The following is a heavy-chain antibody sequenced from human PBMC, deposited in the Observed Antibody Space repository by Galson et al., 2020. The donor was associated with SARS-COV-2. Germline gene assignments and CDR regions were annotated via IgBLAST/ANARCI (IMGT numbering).Heavy chain of an antibody. Sequence: GGSLRLSCAASGFIVSDNYMSWVRQAPGKGLEWVSVSFVGGGTNYADPVKGRFVVSRDTFKNTFDLQMNSLRADDTAVYYCVGVMKQYLSFENWGQGTLVTVSS. J-gene: IGHJ1*01. CDR3: VGVMKQYLSFEN. D-gene: IGHD2-2*01. CDR2: SFVGGGT. CDR1: GFIVSDNY. V-gene: IGHV3-53*01.